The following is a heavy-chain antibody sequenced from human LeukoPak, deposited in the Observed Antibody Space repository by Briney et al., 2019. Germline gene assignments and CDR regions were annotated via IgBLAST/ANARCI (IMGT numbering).Heavy chain of an antibody. CDR3: ARAGYSSGWSGWAQSYYFDY. Sequence: EASVKVSCKASGGTFSSYAISWVRQAPGQGLEWMGGIIPIFGTANYAQKFQGGVTITADESTSTAYMELSSLRSEDTAVYYCARAGYSSGWSGWAQSYYFDYWGQGTLVTVSS. D-gene: IGHD6-19*01. J-gene: IGHJ4*02. CDR2: IIPIFGTA. CDR1: GGTFSSYA. V-gene: IGHV1-69*13.